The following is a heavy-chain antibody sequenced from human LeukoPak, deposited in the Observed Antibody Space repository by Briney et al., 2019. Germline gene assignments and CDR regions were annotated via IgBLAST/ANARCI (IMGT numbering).Heavy chain of an antibody. CDR3: ARSITGKGFDP. CDR1: GGSISSHY. Sequence: IPSETLSLTCTVSGGSISSHYWSWIRQPPGKGLEWIGYIYYSGSTNYNPSLKSRVTISVDTSKNQFSLKLSSVTAADTAVYYRARSITGKGFDPWGQGTLVTVSS. D-gene: IGHD1-20*01. CDR2: IYYSGST. J-gene: IGHJ5*02. V-gene: IGHV4-59*11.